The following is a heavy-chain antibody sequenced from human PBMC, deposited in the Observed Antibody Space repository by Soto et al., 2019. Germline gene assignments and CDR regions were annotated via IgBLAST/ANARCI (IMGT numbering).Heavy chain of an antibody. CDR2: INHSGST. CDR1: VGSFSTGSYY. Sequence: SETLSLTCTVSVGSFSTGSYYWSWIRQPPGKGLEWIGEINHSGSTNYNPSLKSRVTISVDTSKNQFSLKLSSVTAADTAVYYCAVYCGGDCYPSNYYGMDVWGQGTTVTVSS. V-gene: IGHV4-34*01. D-gene: IGHD2-21*02. J-gene: IGHJ6*02. CDR3: AVYCGGDCYPSNYYGMDV.